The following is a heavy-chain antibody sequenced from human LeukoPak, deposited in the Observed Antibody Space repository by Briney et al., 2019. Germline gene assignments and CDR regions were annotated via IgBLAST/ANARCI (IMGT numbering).Heavy chain of an antibody. V-gene: IGHV1-46*01. Sequence: ASVKVSCKASGYTFTNYHMHWVRQAPGQGLEWMGIINPSGGSTSYAQKFQGRVTMTRDMSTSTVYMELSSLRSEDAAVYHCARRAVAGTKGGFDPWGQGTLVTVSS. CDR1: GYTFTNYH. CDR3: ARRAVAGTKGGFDP. J-gene: IGHJ5*02. CDR2: INPSGGST. D-gene: IGHD6-19*01.